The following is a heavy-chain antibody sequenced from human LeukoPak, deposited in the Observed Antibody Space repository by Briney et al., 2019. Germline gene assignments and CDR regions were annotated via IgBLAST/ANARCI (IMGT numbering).Heavy chain of an antibody. CDR2: IDNRGRSM. CDR3: ARHGSGSHYKDPFDY. CDR1: GFTFSSDS. V-gene: IGHV3-48*02. Sequence: GGSLSLSCAPSGFTFSSDSMNWVRQAPGKGLEWISHIDNRGRSMYYADSVEGRFTISRDNAKNTLYLQMNSLRDEDTAVYYCARHGSGSHYKDPFDYWGQGTLVTVSS. D-gene: IGHD3-10*01. J-gene: IGHJ4*02.